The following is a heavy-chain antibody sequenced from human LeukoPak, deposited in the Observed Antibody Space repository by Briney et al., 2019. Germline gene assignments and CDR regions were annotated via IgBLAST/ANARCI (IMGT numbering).Heavy chain of an antibody. J-gene: IGHJ5*02. D-gene: IGHD2-2*01. V-gene: IGHV4-34*01. CDR1: GGSLSGYY. Sequence: SETLSLTCAVYGGSLSGYYWSWIRQPPGKGLEWIGEINHSESTNYNPSLKSRVTISVDTSKNQFSLKLSSVTAADTAVYYCAREEVYCSSTSCTPGYNWFDPWGQGTLVTVSS. CDR2: INHSEST. CDR3: AREEVYCSSTSCTPGYNWFDP.